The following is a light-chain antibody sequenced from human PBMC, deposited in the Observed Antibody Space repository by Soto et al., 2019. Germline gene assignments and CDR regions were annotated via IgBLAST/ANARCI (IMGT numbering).Light chain of an antibody. CDR1: SSDVGGYNY. CDR3: SSYTSSSTLV. CDR2: EVS. Sequence: QSALTQPASVSGSPGQSITISCTGTSSDVGGYNYVSWYQQHPGKAPKLMNYEVSNRPSGVSNRFSGSKSGNTASLTISGIQAEDEADYYCSSYTSSSTLVFGTGTKLTVL. V-gene: IGLV2-14*01. J-gene: IGLJ1*01.